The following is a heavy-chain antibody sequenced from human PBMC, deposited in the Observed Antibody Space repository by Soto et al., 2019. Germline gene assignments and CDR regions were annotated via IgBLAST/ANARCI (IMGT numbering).Heavy chain of an antibody. CDR2: ISYDGSNK. Sequence: HPGGSLRLSCAASGFTFSSYGMHWVRQAPGKGLEWVAVISYDGSNKYYADSVKGRFTISRDNSKNTLYLQMNSLRAEDTAVYYCAKVGGTAMVQSSFDYWGQGTLVTVSS. CDR1: GFTFSSYG. CDR3: AKVGGTAMVQSSFDY. J-gene: IGHJ4*02. V-gene: IGHV3-30*18. D-gene: IGHD5-18*01.